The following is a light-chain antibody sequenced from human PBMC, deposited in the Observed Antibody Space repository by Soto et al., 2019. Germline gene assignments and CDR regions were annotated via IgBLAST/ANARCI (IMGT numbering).Light chain of an antibody. Sequence: DIPMTQSPSSLSASVGDRVTITSRASQSISSYLNWYQKKPGEAPKLLIYAASSLRSGVPSKFSGSGSGTDFTLTISILQPEDSATYYCQQSHSTPYTFCQGTKLEIK. V-gene: IGKV1-39*01. CDR1: QSISSY. J-gene: IGKJ2*01. CDR3: QQSHSTPYT. CDR2: AAS.